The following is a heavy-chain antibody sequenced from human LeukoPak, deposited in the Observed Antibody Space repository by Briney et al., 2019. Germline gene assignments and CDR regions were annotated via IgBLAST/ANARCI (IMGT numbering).Heavy chain of an antibody. V-gene: IGHV3-30*18. D-gene: IGHD5-18*01. CDR2: ISYDGSNK. CDR1: GFTFSSYG. Sequence: GGSLRLSCAASGFTFSSYGMHWVRQAPGKGLEWVAVISYDGSNKYYADSVKGRFTISRDNSKNTLYLQMNSLRAEDTAVYYCAKVGRVDTQSLLHAFDIWGQGTMVTVSS. J-gene: IGHJ3*02. CDR3: AKVGRVDTQSLLHAFDI.